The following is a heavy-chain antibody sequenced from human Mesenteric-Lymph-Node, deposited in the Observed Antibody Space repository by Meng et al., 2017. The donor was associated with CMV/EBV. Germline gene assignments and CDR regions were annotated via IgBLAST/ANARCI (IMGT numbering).Heavy chain of an antibody. CDR1: GYTFTSYD. CDR2: MSPMSGNT. Sequence: ASVKVSCKASGYTFTSYDINWVRQATGQGPEWMGWMSPMSGNTGYSQKFQGRVTMTTNTSISTAYMELSSLRSEDTAVYYCVRRLNYDFWSGYWEAFDIWGQGTMVTVSS. D-gene: IGHD3-3*01. J-gene: IGHJ3*02. CDR3: VRRLNYDFWSGYWEAFDI. V-gene: IGHV1-8*01.